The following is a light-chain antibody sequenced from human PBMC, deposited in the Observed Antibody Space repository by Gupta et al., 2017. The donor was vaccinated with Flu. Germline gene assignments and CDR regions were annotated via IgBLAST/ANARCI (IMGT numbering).Light chain of an antibody. J-gene: IGLJ3*02. CDR1: SSDVGGNKY. CDR2: EGS. CDR3: SSYAGSNSWV. V-gene: IGLV2-8*01. Sequence: SLTISCTGTSSDVGGNKYVSWYQQHPGKAPKLMIYEGSKRPSGVPDRFSGSKSGNTASLTVSGLQAEDEADYYCSSYAGSNSWVFGGGTKLTVL.